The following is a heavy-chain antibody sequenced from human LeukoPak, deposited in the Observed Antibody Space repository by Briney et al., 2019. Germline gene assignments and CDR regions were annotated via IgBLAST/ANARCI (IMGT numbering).Heavy chain of an antibody. CDR2: ISGSGGSI. J-gene: IGHJ3*02. Sequence: GGSLRLSCAASGFTFSSYAMSWVRQAPGKGLEWVSAISGSGGSIYYADSVKGRFTISRDNSKNTLYLQMNSLRAEDTAVYYCAKSGLRYFDWLSPYAFDIWGQGTMVTVSS. V-gene: IGHV3-23*01. CDR3: AKSGLRYFDWLSPYAFDI. D-gene: IGHD3-9*01. CDR1: GFTFSSYA.